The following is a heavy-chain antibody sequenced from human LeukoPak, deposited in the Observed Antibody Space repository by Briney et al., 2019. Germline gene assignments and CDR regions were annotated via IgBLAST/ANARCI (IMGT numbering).Heavy chain of an antibody. Sequence: SVTVSFTCSGGSFSIYAISWVRQAPGQGQGWMGGIIPIFGTANYAQNFHGRVTITTDESTSTAYMQLSSLRSEDTAVYYCARDQIHHDFWTTEGGYWFDHWGQGTLVTVSS. CDR3: ARDQIHHDFWTTEGGYWFDH. CDR1: GGSFSIYA. J-gene: IGHJ5*02. V-gene: IGHV1-69*05. D-gene: IGHD3-3*01. CDR2: IIPIFGTA.